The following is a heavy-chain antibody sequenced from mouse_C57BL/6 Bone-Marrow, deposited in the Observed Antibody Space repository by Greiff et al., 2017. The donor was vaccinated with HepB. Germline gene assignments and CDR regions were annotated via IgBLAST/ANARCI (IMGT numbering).Heavy chain of an antibody. Sequence: VQLKESGPGLVKPSQSLSLTCSVTGYSITSGYYWNWIRQFPGNKLEWMGYISYDGSNNYNPSLKNRISITRDTSKNQFFLKLNSVTTEDTATYYCARDGYYGSSHFDYWGQGTTLTVSS. CDR1: GYSITSGYY. D-gene: IGHD1-1*01. CDR2: ISYDGSN. CDR3: ARDGYYGSSHFDY. V-gene: IGHV3-6*01. J-gene: IGHJ2*01.